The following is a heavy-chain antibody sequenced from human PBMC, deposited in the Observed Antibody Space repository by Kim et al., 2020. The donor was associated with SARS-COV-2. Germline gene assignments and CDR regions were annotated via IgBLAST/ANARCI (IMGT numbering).Heavy chain of an antibody. J-gene: IGHJ4*02. D-gene: IGHD3-22*01. CDR3: ASNYYDSSGYYYFDY. Sequence: QKFQGRVTMTRNTSISTAYMELSSLRSEDTAVYYCASNYYDSSGYYYFDYWGQGTLVTVSS. V-gene: IGHV1-8*01.